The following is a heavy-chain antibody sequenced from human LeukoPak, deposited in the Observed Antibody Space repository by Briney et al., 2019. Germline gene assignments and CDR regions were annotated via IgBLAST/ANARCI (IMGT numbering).Heavy chain of an antibody. V-gene: IGHV4-34*01. CDR1: AGSFSGYF. D-gene: IGHD1-1*01. CDR3: ARYRRWNLGYYFDY. CDR2: INHRGIN. Sequence: SETLSLTCAVYAGSFSGYFWSWIRHPPGKGREWNGEINHRGINNYNPSLKSRVTISADTSKKQFSLKLSSVTAADTAVYYCARYRRWNLGYYFDYWGQGTLVTVSS. J-gene: IGHJ4*02.